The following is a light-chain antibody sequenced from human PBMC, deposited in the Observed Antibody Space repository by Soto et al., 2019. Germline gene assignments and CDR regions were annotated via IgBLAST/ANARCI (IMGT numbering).Light chain of an antibody. J-gene: IGLJ1*01. CDR3: CSYAGSSTYV. CDR1: SSDVGSYNL. V-gene: IGLV2-23*01. CDR2: EGS. Sequence: QSVLTQPASGSGSPGQSITISCTGTSSDVGSYNLVSWYQQHPGKAPKLMIYEGSKRPSGVSNRFSGSKSGNTASLTISGLQAEDEADYYCCSYAGSSTYVFGTGTKVTV.